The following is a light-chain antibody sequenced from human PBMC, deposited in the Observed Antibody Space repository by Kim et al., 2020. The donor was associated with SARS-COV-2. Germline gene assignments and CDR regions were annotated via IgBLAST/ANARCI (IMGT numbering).Light chain of an antibody. CDR2: LDGSGSY. Sequence: SSVKLTCTLTSRHSSDIIAWHQQQPGKAPRYLMKLDGSGSYNKGSGVPDRCSGSSSGADRYLTISNLQSEDEADYYCETWDSNTWVFGGGTQLTVL. V-gene: IGLV4-60*03. CDR1: SRHSSDI. CDR3: ETWDSNTWV. J-gene: IGLJ3*02.